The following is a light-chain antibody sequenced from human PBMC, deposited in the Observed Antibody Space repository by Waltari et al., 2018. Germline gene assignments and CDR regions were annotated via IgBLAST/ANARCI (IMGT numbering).Light chain of an antibody. CDR3: QKYGSLPAT. V-gene: IGKV3-20*01. J-gene: IGKJ1*01. Sequence: ELVLPQSPGALPLVLGDRATLSCRSSQSVRRYLAWSQQKPVQAPRLLLYDASSRATGIPDRFSGSGSGTDFSLTISRLEPEDFAVYYCQKYGSLPATFGQGTKVEIK. CDR1: QSVRRY. CDR2: DAS.